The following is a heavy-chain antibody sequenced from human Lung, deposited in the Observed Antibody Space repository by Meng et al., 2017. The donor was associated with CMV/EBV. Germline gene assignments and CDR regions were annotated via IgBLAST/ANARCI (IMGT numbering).Heavy chain of an antibody. CDR1: GFTFSEYC. CDR3: ARVVQTGCYYDLRGGYHRGGYFDY. CDR2: IKQDETER. Sequence: SCAASGFTFSEYCMAWVRQTPGKGLEWVSNIKQDETERYSVDSVMGRFTISRDNAKNLLYLQMSSLRAEDTAVYYCARVVQTGCYYDLRGGYHRGGYFDYXGQGXLVTVSS. J-gene: IGHJ4*02. D-gene: IGHD3-3*01. V-gene: IGHV3-7*01.